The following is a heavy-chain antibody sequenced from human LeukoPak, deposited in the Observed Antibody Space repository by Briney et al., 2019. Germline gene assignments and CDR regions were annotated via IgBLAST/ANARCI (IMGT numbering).Heavy chain of an antibody. D-gene: IGHD4-23*01. CDR3: ARDYGGNSIDY. CDR1: GLTFSTYW. V-gene: IGHV3-7*05. CDR2: INQDGSGT. Sequence: GGSLRLSCAASGLTFSTYWMSWVRQAPGRGLEWVANINQDGSGTYYVDSVKGRFTISRDNGKNSLYLQMNSLRAEDAAVYYCARDYGGNSIDYWGQGTLVTVSS. J-gene: IGHJ4*02.